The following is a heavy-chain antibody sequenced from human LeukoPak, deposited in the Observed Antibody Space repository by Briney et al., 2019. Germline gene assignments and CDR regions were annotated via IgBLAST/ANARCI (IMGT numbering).Heavy chain of an antibody. Sequence: GGSLRLSCAASGFTFSSYGMHWVRQAPGKGLEWVAFIRYDGSNKYYADSVKGRFTISRDNSRNTLYLQMNSLRAEDTAVYYCAKDGVPGYCSSTSCYGYYMDVWGKGTTVTVSS. V-gene: IGHV3-30*02. D-gene: IGHD2-2*01. J-gene: IGHJ6*03. CDR2: IRYDGSNK. CDR3: AKDGVPGYCSSTSCYGYYMDV. CDR1: GFTFSSYG.